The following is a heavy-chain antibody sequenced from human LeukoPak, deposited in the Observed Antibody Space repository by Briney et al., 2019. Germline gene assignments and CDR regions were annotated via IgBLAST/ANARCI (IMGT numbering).Heavy chain of an antibody. CDR2: ISGYNGNT. V-gene: IGHV1-18*01. D-gene: IGHD5-18*01. J-gene: IGHJ4*02. CDR3: ARDGYGSYFDF. CDR1: TFTXXX. Sequence: TFTXXXIXXXXQAPGXGLEWMGWISGYNGNTNYAQMLQGRVTMTTDTSTSTAYLDLRSLRSDDTAVYFCARDGYGSYFDFWGQGTLVTVSS.